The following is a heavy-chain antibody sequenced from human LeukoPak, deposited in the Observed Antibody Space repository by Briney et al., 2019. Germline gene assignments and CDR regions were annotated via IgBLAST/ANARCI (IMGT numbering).Heavy chain of an antibody. D-gene: IGHD3-22*01. CDR1: GGSFSGYY. Sequence: PSETLSLTCAVYGGSFSGYYWGWIRQPPGKGLEWIGSIYHSGSTYYNPSLKSRVTISVDTSKNQFSLKLSSVTAADTAVYYCARVARYYYDSSGYVKWGQGTLVTVSS. J-gene: IGHJ4*02. CDR3: ARVARYYYDSSGYVK. V-gene: IGHV4-38-2*01. CDR2: IYHSGST.